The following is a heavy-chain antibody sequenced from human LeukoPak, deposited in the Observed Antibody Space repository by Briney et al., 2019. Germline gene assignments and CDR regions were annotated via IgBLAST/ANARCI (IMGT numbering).Heavy chain of an antibody. CDR2: ISWNSGSI. CDR1: GFTFDDYA. CDR3: AKDPNFGVGYCFDY. D-gene: IGHD3-3*01. Sequence: GGSLRLSCAASGFTFDDYAMHWVRQAPGKGLEWVSGISWNSGSIGYADSVKGRFTISRDNAKNSLYLRMNSLRAEDTALYYCAKDPNFGVGYCFDYWGQGALVTVSS. J-gene: IGHJ4*02. V-gene: IGHV3-9*01.